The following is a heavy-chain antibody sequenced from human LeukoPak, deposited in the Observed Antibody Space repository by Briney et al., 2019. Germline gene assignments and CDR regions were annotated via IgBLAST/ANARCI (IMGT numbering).Heavy chain of an antibody. V-gene: IGHV3-23*01. Sequence: GGSLRLSCVASGFIFSSYAMSWIRQAPGKGLEWVSLISGSGGGTHYTDSVKGRFTISRGNSKNTLYLQINSLRADDTAVYYCAKVSEDFAVVVSRAFDYWGQGTLVTVSS. CDR3: AKVSEDFAVVVSRAFDY. CDR1: GFIFSSYA. J-gene: IGHJ4*02. D-gene: IGHD2-15*01. CDR2: ISGSGGGT.